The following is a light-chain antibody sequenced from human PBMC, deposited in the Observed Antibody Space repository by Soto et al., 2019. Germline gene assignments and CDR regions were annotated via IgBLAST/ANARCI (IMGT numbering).Light chain of an antibody. CDR3: CSYAGDYTFV. V-gene: IGLV2-11*01. Sequence: QSALTQPRSVSGSPGQSVTISCTETSSDVGGYNYVSWYQQHPGRAPRVMIYDVKTRPSGVPDRFSGSKSGNTASLTISELQAEDEADYYCCSYAGDYTFVFGTGTKLTVL. CDR1: SSDVGGYNY. CDR2: DVK. J-gene: IGLJ1*01.